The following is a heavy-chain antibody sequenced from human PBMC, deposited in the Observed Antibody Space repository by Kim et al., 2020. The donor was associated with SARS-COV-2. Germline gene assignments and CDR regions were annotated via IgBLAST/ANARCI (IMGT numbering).Heavy chain of an antibody. CDR3: ARDRDGYSYGSSGMDV. D-gene: IGHD5-18*01. Sequence: SVKGRFTISRDNAKNTVYLQMNSLRAEETAVYYCARDRDGYSYGSSGMDVWGQRTTVTVSS. V-gene: IGHV3-30*07. J-gene: IGHJ6*02.